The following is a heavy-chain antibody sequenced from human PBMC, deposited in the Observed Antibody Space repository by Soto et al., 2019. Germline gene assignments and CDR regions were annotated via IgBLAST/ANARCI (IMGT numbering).Heavy chain of an antibody. CDR1: GYRFTSYW. V-gene: IGHV5-51*01. Sequence: GESLKISCRTSGYRFTSYWIAWVRHMPGKGLEWMGIIFPSDSDTRYSPSFQGQVTISADRSTSTVFLQWASLKASDTAVYFCARKDKSGYFNWFDPWGQGTLVTSPQ. CDR3: ARKDKSGYFNWFDP. J-gene: IGHJ5*02. CDR2: IFPSDSDT. D-gene: IGHD3-22*01.